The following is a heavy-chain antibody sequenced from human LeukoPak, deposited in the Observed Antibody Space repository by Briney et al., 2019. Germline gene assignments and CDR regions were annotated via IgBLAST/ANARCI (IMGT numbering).Heavy chain of an antibody. CDR2: ISAYNGNT. Sequence: ASVKVSCKAFGYTFTSYGISWVRQAPGQGLEWMGWISAYNGNTNYAQKLQGRVTMTTDTSTSTAYMELRSLRSDDTAVYYCARDVPTYCSSTSCLDYYGMDVWGQGTTVTVSS. J-gene: IGHJ6*02. CDR3: ARDVPTYCSSTSCLDYYGMDV. D-gene: IGHD2-2*01. V-gene: IGHV1-18*01. CDR1: GYTFTSYG.